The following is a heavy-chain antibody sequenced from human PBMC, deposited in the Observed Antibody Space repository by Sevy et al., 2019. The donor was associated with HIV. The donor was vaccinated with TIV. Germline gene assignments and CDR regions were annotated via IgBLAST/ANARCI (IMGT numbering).Heavy chain of an antibody. CDR1: GYTFISYG. CDR3: ARAIAPAGRFDY. V-gene: IGHV1-18*01. CDR2: ISAYSGNT. D-gene: IGHD6-13*01. Sequence: ASVKVSCKASGYTFISYGISWVRQAPGQGLEWMRWISAYSGNTNYAQKLQVRVTMTTDTSTSTAYMELRSLRSDDTAVYYCARAIAPAGRFDYWGQGTLVTVSS. J-gene: IGHJ4*02.